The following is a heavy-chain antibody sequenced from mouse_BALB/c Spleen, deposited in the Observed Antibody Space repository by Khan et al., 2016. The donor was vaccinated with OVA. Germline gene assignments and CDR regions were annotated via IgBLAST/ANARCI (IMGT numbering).Heavy chain of an antibody. J-gene: IGHJ4*01. V-gene: IGHV2-9*02. D-gene: IGHD2-14*01. CDR2: IWAGGST. CDR3: VRGLPYYRYDGYAMDY. CDR1: GFSLTSYG. Sequence: QVQLKESGPGLVAPSQSLSITCTVSGFSLTSYGVHWVRQPPGKGLEWVGVIWAGGSTNYKSALMSRLSISKDNSKSQVFLKMNSLHTDATAMYYCVRGLPYYRYDGYAMDYWGQGISVTVSS.